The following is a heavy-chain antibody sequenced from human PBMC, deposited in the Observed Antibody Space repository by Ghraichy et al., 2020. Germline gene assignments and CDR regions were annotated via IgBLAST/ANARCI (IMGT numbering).Heavy chain of an antibody. Sequence: LSLTCAASGFTVSSNYISWVRQSPGKFLDWVSVIYSGGSTYYADSVKGRFTISRDNSKNTLYLQMNSLRAEDTAVYYCAKESSTLVCDYFDYWGQGTLVTVSS. J-gene: IGHJ4*02. CDR2: IYSGGST. CDR1: GFTVSSNY. V-gene: IGHV3-53*01. CDR3: AKESSTLVCDYFDY. D-gene: IGHD2-2*01.